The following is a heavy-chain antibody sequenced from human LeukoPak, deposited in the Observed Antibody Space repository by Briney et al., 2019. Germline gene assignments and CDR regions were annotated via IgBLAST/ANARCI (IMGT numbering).Heavy chain of an antibody. Sequence: SETLSLTCSVSGGSVSSSSYYWSWIRQPPGKGLEWIGYIYYTGNTNYNPSLKSRVTISIDTSRNQFSLKLSSVTAADTAVYYCARGNILTGYYWYYYYGMDVWGQGTTVTVSS. CDR1: GGSVSSSSYY. V-gene: IGHV4-61*01. CDR3: ARGNILTGYYWYYYYGMDV. J-gene: IGHJ6*02. D-gene: IGHD3-9*01. CDR2: IYYTGNT.